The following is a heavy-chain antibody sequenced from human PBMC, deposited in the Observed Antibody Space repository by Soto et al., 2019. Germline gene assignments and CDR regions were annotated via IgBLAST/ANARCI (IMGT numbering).Heavy chain of an antibody. CDR3: AREGIQGSAFDI. J-gene: IGHJ3*02. CDR2: INPVDGST. CDR1: GYTFTTYY. Sequence: QEQLVQSGAEVKKPGASVKVSCKASGYTFTTYYMHWVRQAPGQGLEWMAIINPVDGSTRYAQTLQGRVSVTRDTSTSTVYMELSSLSSEDTAVYFCAREGIQGSAFDIWGQGTMVTVSS. V-gene: IGHV1-46*01.